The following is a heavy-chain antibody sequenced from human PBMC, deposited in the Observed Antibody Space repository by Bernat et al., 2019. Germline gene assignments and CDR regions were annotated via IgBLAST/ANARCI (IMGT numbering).Heavy chain of an antibody. Sequence: EVQLVESGGGLVQPGGSLRLSCAASGFTFSDHYMDWVRQAPWKGLEWVGRSRNKDKTFTTEYAASVTGRFTISRDESKNSLYLQMNSLKTEDTAVYYCARASSYSGTYETRNYFDSWGQGTLVTVSS. D-gene: IGHD1-26*01. V-gene: IGHV3-72*01. CDR1: GFTFSDHY. CDR2: SRNKDKTFTT. CDR3: ARASSYSGTYETRNYFDS. J-gene: IGHJ4*02.